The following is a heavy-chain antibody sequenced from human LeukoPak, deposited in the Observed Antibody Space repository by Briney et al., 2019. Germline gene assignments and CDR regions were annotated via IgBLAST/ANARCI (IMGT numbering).Heavy chain of an antibody. V-gene: IGHV4-4*07. Sequence: KPSETLSLTCAVSGYSISTLANWGWIRQPAGKGLEWIGRIYTSGSTNYNPSLKSRVTISVDTSKNQFSLKLSSVTAADTAVYYCARDDSSSSGGVYYYYYYMDVWGKGTTVTVSS. CDR2: IYTSGST. D-gene: IGHD6-6*01. CDR3: ARDDSSSSGGVYYYYYYMDV. J-gene: IGHJ6*03. CDR1: GYSISTLAN.